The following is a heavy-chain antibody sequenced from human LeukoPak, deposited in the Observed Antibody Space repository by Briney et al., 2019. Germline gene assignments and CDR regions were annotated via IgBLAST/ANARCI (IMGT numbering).Heavy chain of an antibody. CDR2: RTTSDGNT. Sequence: TGGSLRLSCAASGFTFSSYTMSWVRQAPGKGLEWVSTRTTSDGNTYYADSVKGRFTVSRDNSKNTLFLQMNSLRAEDTAVYYCAKDGGLWVSAHWGDSWGRGTLVTVSS. V-gene: IGHV3-23*01. D-gene: IGHD7-27*01. CDR3: AKDGGLWVSAHWGDS. J-gene: IGHJ4*02. CDR1: GFTFSSYT.